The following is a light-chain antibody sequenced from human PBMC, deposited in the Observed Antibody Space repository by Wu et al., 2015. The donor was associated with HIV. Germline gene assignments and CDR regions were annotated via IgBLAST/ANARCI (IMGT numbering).Light chain of an antibody. CDR1: QNINMW. CDR2: KAS. V-gene: IGKV1-5*03. CDR3: HQYESRYRT. J-gene: IGKJ1*01. Sequence: DIQMTQSPSTLSARVGDRVTITCRASQNINMWLAWHQQKPGRAPKRLIFKASTLDGWVPSRFSGTGSGTEFNLTINSLQPEDFATYYCHQYESRYRTFGQGTKVKSN.